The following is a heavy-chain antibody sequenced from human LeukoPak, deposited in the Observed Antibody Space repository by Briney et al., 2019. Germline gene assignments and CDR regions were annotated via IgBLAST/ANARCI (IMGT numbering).Heavy chain of an antibody. V-gene: IGHV3-30*01. CDR2: VSSHGNDG. Sequence: GGSLRLSCAVSEFSFSHFAMHWVRQAPGKGLDLLAVVSSHGNDGYYADSVKGRFTISRDNSKSTLYLQIDSLRPDDTAIYYCTRDASNFNDFDYWGQGTLVTVSS. CDR3: TRDASNFNDFDY. CDR1: EFSFSHFA. J-gene: IGHJ4*02. D-gene: IGHD5-24*01.